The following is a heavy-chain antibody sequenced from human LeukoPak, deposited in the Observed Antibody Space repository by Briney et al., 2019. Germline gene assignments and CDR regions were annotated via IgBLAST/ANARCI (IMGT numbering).Heavy chain of an antibody. CDR2: INPNSGGT. D-gene: IGHD2-15*01. V-gene: IGHV1-2*02. CDR1: GYTFTSYY. Sequence: ASVKVSCKASGYTFTSYYMHWVRQAPGQGLEWMGWINPNSGGTNYAQKFQGRVTMTRDTSISTAYMELSRLRSDDTAVYYCARGRVVVVAATRYYYYYMDVWGKGTTVTISS. CDR3: ARGRVVVVAATRYYYYYMDV. J-gene: IGHJ6*03.